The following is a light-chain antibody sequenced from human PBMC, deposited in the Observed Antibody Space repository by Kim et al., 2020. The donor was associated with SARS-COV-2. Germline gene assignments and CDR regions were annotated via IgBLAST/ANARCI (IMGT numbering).Light chain of an antibody. V-gene: IGLV2-14*03. CDR3: SSYATSRSYV. CDR1: SSDVGTYNY. Sequence: QSALTQPTSVSGSPGQSITISCTGTSSDVGTYNYVSWYQQYPGKAPKLMIYDRFSGSKSGNTASLTISGLQAEDEADYYCSSYATSRSYVFGTGTKV. J-gene: IGLJ1*01.